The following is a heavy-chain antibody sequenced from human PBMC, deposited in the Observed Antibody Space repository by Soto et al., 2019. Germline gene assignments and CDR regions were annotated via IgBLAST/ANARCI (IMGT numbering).Heavy chain of an antibody. Sequence: QVQLQESGPGLVKPSETLSLTCTVYGGSISSYYWIWIQQPTGKGLEWIGYIYYRGSTNYNPSLKSRVTISVDTAKNQFSLKLSSVTAADTAVYYCASYDMLTEQNYYWGQGTLVTVSS. J-gene: IGHJ4*02. CDR3: ASYDMLTEQNYY. V-gene: IGHV4-59*08. CDR1: GGSISSYY. CDR2: IYYRGST. D-gene: IGHD3-9*01.